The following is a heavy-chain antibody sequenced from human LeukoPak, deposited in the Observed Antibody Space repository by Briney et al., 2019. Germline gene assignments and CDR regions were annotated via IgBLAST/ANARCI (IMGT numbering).Heavy chain of an antibody. CDR3: AYPGEDIVVVSV. CDR1: GGTFSSYA. D-gene: IGHD2-2*01. V-gene: IGHV1-69*04. J-gene: IGHJ6*02. CDR2: IIPILGIA. Sequence: SVKVSCKASGGTFSSYAISWVRQAPGQGLEWMGRIIPILGIANYAQKFQGRVTITADKSTSTAYMELSSLRSEDTAVYYCAYPGEDIVVVSVWGQGTTVTVSS.